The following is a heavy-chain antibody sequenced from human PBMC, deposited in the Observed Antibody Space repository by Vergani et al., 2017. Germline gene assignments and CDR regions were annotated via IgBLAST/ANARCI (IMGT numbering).Heavy chain of an antibody. D-gene: IGHD3-22*01. J-gene: IGHJ3*02. CDR3: FVYYDRSGYYFDAFDI. CDR2: IKSKTDGGTT. V-gene: IGHV3-15*07. CDR1: GFTFSNAW. Sequence: EVQLVESGGGLVQPGGSLRLSCAASGFTFSNAWMNWVRQAPGKGLEWVGRIKSKTDGGTTDYAAPVKGRFTISRDDSKNTLYLQMNSLKTEDTAVYYCFVYYDRSGYYFDAFDIWGQGTMVTVSS.